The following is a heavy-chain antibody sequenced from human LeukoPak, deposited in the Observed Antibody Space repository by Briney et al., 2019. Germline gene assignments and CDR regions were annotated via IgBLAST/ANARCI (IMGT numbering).Heavy chain of an antibody. V-gene: IGHV1-2*02. D-gene: IGHD2-2*01. CDR3: ARGACSSTSCFYFDY. Sequence: AASVKVSCKASGYTFTGYYMHWVRQAPGQGLEWMGWINPNSGGTNYAQKFQGRVTMTRDTSISTAYTELSRLRSDDTAVYYCARGACSSTSCFYFDYWGQGTLVTVSS. CDR1: GYTFTGYY. J-gene: IGHJ4*02. CDR2: INPNSGGT.